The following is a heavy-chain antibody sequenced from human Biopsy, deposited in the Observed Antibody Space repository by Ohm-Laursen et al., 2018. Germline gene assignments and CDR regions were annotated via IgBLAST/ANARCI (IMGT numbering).Heavy chain of an antibody. V-gene: IGHV1-2*02. CDR1: SYTFTDYN. Sequence: SVKVSCKASSYTFTDYNIHWMRQAPGQGLEWLGYINCKTGATNYAQKFQGTVTMTRDTSISTAYLALGSLRSADTAIYYCARDPLNGHKHFDYWGQGNLVTVSS. J-gene: IGHJ4*02. D-gene: IGHD2-8*01. CDR2: INCKTGAT. CDR3: ARDPLNGHKHFDY.